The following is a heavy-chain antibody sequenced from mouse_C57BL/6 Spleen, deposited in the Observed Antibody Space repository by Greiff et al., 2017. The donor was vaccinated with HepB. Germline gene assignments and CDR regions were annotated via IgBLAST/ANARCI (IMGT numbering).Heavy chain of an antibody. Sequence: EVKVVESGGGLVKPGGSLKLSCAASGFTFSDYGMHWVRQAPEKGLEWVAYISSGSSTIYYADTVKGRFTISRDNAKNTLFLQMTSLRSEDTAMYYCARTWDDWFAYWGQGTLVTVSA. CDR2: ISSGSSTI. CDR3: ARTWDDWFAY. V-gene: IGHV5-17*01. J-gene: IGHJ3*01. CDR1: GFTFSDYG. D-gene: IGHD4-1*01.